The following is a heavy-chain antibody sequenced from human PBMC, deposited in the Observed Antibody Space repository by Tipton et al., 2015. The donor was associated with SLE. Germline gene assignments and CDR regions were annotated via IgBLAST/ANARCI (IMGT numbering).Heavy chain of an antibody. CDR3: ARTLGAIAHTVYDAFDI. Sequence: TLSLTCTVSGGSISSHYWSWIRQPPGKGLEWIGYIYYSGTTHDNPSLKSRVTMSVDMSKNQFSLRLTSVTAADTAVYYCARTLGAIAHTVYDAFDIWGQGKMVTVSS. J-gene: IGHJ3*02. CDR2: IYYSGTT. CDR1: GGSISSHY. V-gene: IGHV4-59*11. D-gene: IGHD1-26*01.